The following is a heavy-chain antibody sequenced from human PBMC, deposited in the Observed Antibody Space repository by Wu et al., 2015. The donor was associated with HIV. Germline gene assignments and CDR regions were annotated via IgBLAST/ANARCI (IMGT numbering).Heavy chain of an antibody. D-gene: IGHD6-19*01. Sequence: QVQLVQSGAEVKEPESSVRVSCKASGGSFSSYAITWVRQAPGQGLEWVGRIIPMFGTTSYAQKFQGRVTTTADESSSTAYMELSSLRSEDTAVYYCATSYTSGSFGMDVWGQGDHGHRLL. CDR3: ATSYTSGSFGMDV. CDR2: IIPMFGTT. J-gene: IGHJ6*02. CDR1: GGSFSSYA. V-gene: IGHV1-69*13.